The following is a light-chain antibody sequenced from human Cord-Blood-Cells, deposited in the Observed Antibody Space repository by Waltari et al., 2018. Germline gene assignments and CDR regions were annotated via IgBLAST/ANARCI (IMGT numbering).Light chain of an antibody. CDR1: SSNLGSNY. V-gene: IGLV1-47*01. J-gene: IGLJ3*02. Sequence: QSVLTQPPSASGTPGQRVTISCSGSSSNLGSNYVYWYQQLPGTAPKLLIYRNNQPPSGVPDRFSASKSGTSASLAISGLRSEDEADYYCAAWDDSLSGWVFGGGTKLTVL. CDR2: RNN. CDR3: AAWDDSLSGWV.